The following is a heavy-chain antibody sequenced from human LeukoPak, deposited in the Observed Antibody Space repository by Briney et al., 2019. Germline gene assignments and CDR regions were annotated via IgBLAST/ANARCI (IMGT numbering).Heavy chain of an antibody. CDR2: ISGSGGST. CDR3: ARVLNYYDSSGYYFSY. CDR1: GFTFTNYA. D-gene: IGHD3-22*01. J-gene: IGHJ4*02. V-gene: IGHV3-23*01. Sequence: PGGSLRLSCAASGFTFTNYAMSWVRQAPGKGLEWVSAISGSGGSTYYADSVKGRFTISRDNSKNTLYLQMNSLRAEDTAVYYCARVLNYYDSSGYYFSYWGQGTLVTVSS.